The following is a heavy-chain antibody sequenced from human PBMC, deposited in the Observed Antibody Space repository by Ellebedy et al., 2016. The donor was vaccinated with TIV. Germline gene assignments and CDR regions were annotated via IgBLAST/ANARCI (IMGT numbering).Heavy chain of an antibody. CDR2: VSDEGSKI. CDR3: AKDQGRAIRNDDAGYGMDV. D-gene: IGHD1-1*01. Sequence: GESLKISCAASGVTFTSFGMHWVRQPAGKGLEWIAVVSDEGSKIRYGESVKGRFTVSRENSKNMVYLQMNSLRPEDTAVYYCAKDQGRAIRNDDAGYGMDVWGQGTTVTVSS. CDR1: GVTFTSFG. V-gene: IGHV3-30*13. J-gene: IGHJ6*02.